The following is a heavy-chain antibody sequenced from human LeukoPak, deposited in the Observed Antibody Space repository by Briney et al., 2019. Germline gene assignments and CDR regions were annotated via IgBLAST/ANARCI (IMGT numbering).Heavy chain of an antibody. CDR2: IYSGGST. J-gene: IGHJ4*02. CDR3: ARVLWELLGRGGSYYFDY. CDR1: GFTVSSNY. D-gene: IGHD1-26*01. V-gene: IGHV3-53*01. Sequence: GGSLRLSCAASGFTVSSNYISWARQAPGKGLEWDSVIYSGGSTYYADSVKGRFTISRDNSKNTLYLKMNSLGAEDTAVYYCARVLWELLGRGGSYYFDYWGQGTLVTVSS.